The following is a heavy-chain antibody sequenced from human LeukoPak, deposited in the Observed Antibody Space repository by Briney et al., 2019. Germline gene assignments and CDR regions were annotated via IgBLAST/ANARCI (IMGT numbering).Heavy chain of an antibody. D-gene: IGHD3-22*01. V-gene: IGHV1-2*02. CDR2: INPNSGGT. CDR3: ARDRGSGYYYYYYYMDV. CDR1: GYTFTGYY. J-gene: IGHJ6*03. Sequence: ASVKVSCKASGYTFTGYYMHWVRQAPGQGLEWMGWINPNSGGTNYAQKFQGRVTMTRDTSISTAYMELSRLRSDDTAVYYCARDRGSGYYYYYYYMDVWGKGTTVTVSS.